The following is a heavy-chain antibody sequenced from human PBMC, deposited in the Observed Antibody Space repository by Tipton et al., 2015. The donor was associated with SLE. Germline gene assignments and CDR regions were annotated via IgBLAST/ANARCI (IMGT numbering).Heavy chain of an antibody. D-gene: IGHD6-6*01. J-gene: IGHJ4*02. CDR2: IYTSGST. V-gene: IGHV4-61*09. Sequence: TLSLTCTVSGGSISSGGYYWSWIRQPAGKGLEWIGHIYTSGSTNYNPSLKSRVTISVDTSKNQFSLNLNSVTAADTAVYYCAREGFIAAQDSWGQWTLVTVSS. CDR3: AREGFIAAQDS. CDR1: GGSISSGGYY.